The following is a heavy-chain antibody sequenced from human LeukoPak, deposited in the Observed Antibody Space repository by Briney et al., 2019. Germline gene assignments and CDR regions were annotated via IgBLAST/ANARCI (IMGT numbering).Heavy chain of an antibody. D-gene: IGHD6-13*01. V-gene: IGHV4-39*01. CDR3: ARGGPLEYSSSKPFYYYYYGMDV. J-gene: IGHJ6*02. CDR1: GGSISSSSYY. Sequence: SETLSLTCTVSGGSISSSSYYWGWIRQPPGKGLEWIGSIYYSGSTYYNPSLKSRVTISVDTSKNQFSLKLSSVTAADTAVYYCARGGPLEYSSSKPFYYYYYGMDVWGQGTTVTVSS. CDR2: IYYSGST.